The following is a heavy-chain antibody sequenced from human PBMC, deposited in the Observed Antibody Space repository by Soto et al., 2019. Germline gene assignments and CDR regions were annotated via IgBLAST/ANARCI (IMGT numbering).Heavy chain of an antibody. J-gene: IGHJ4*02. CDR3: ARDALYYYDYIWGSYRYTPYYFDY. CDR2: ISAYNGNT. Sequence: GASVKASCKASGYTFTSYGISWVRQAPGQGLEWMGWISAYNGNTNYAQKLQGRVTMTTDTSTSTAYMELRSLRSDDTAVYYCARDALYYYDYIWGSYRYTPYYFDYWGQGTLVTVSS. V-gene: IGHV1-18*01. CDR1: GYTFTSYG. D-gene: IGHD3-16*02.